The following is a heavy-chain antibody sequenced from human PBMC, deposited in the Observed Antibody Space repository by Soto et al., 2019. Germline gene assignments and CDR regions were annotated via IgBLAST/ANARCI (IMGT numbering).Heavy chain of an antibody. J-gene: IGHJ4*02. CDR2: IYYSGST. D-gene: IGHD2-15*01. Sequence: QVQLQESGPGLVKPSQTLSLTCTVSGGSISSGDYYWSWIRQPPGKGLEWIGYIYYSGSTYYNPSLKSRVTISVDTSKNQFSLKLSSVTAADTAVYYCAREVVVVAALGYFDYWGQGTLVTVSS. V-gene: IGHV4-30-4*01. CDR1: GGSISSGDYY. CDR3: AREVVVVAALGYFDY.